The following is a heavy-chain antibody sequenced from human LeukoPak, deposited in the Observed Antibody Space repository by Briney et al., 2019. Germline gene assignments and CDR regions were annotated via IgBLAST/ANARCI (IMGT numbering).Heavy chain of an antibody. D-gene: IGHD6-19*01. CDR2: SSSGSTI. CDR3: ARVFSGWYGNYMDV. Sequence: PVQPLDSPSVSSSGSTIYYADSVKGRFTISRDNAKNSLYLQMISLRAEDTALYYCARVFSGWYGNYMDVWGKGTTVTVSS. J-gene: IGHJ6*03. V-gene: IGHV3-69-1*01.